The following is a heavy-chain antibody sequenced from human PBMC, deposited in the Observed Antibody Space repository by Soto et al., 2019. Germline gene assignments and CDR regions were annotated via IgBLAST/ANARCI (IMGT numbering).Heavy chain of an antibody. V-gene: IGHV4-59*02. CDR2: VYYTGST. CDR1: GGSVSGSD. D-gene: IGHD3-3*01. CDR3: ARSVAVPGAHIDY. J-gene: IGHJ4*02. Sequence: XTLSLPCGASGGSVSGSDWSWIRQSPGKGLEWLGYVYYTGSTNYSPSLRSRVSISVDTSKKEFSLILSSVTAADTDVYFCARSVAVPGAHIDYWGQGTQVTVSS.